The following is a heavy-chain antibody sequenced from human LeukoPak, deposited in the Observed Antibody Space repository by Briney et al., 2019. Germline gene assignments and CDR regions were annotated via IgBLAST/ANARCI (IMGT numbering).Heavy chain of an antibody. CDR2: MNPNSGNT. J-gene: IGHJ6*03. D-gene: IGHD6-19*01. CDR3: ARTYSSGWGALYYYYYMDV. Sequence: GASVKVSCKASGYTFTSYDINWVRQATGQGLEWMGWMNPNSGNTGYAQKFQGRVTMTRNTSISTAYMELSSLRSEDTAVYYCARTYSSGWGALYYYYYMDVWGKGTTVTVSS. CDR1: GYTFTSYD. V-gene: IGHV1-8*01.